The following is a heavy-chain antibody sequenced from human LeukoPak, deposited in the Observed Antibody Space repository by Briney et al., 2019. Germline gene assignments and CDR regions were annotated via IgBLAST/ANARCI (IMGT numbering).Heavy chain of an antibody. CDR2: IKSKIDGGTT. CDR1: GFTITNAR. V-gene: IGHV3-15*01. J-gene: IGHJ4*02. CDR3: TTGYGHSDFDY. Sequence: PGGSLRLSCAASGFTITNARMGWVRQAPGKGLXXXGLIKSKIDGGTTDFAAPVKDRFTISTDDSKHKLYLQMNSLKSEDTAVYYCTTGYGHSDFDYWGQGTLVTVSS. D-gene: IGHD3-3*02.